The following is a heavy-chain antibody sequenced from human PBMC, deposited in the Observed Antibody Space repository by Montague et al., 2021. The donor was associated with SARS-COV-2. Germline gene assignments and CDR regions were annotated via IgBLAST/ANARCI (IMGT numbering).Heavy chain of an antibody. Sequence: SETLFLTCTVSGGSISSSSYYWGWIRQPPGKGLEWIGSIYYSGSTYYNPSLKSRVTISVDTSKNQFSLKLSSVTAADTAVYYCARHGLAGITIFGVVTPRGGFDIWGQGTMVTVSS. CDR2: IYYSGST. V-gene: IGHV4-39*01. D-gene: IGHD3-3*01. J-gene: IGHJ3*02. CDR3: ARHGLAGITIFGVVTPRGGFDI. CDR1: GGSISSSSYY.